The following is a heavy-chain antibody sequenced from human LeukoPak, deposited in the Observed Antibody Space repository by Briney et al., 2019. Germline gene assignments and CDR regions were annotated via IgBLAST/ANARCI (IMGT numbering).Heavy chain of an antibody. CDR3: ASGAHCSGGSCYSFDWFDP. D-gene: IGHD2-15*01. CDR1: GFTFSSYS. V-gene: IGHV3-48*01. J-gene: IGHJ5*02. CDR2: ISSSSSTI. Sequence: GGSLRLSCAASGFTFSSYSMNWVRQAPGKGLEWVSYISSSSSTIYYADSVKGRFTISRDNAKNSLYLQMNSLRAEDTAVYYCASGAHCSGGSCYSFDWFDPWGQGTLVTVSS.